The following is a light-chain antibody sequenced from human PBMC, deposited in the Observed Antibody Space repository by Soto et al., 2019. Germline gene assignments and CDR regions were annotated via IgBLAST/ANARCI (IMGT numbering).Light chain of an antibody. CDR2: EVS. CDR3: SSYTSGSTYV. Sequence: QSALTQPASVSGSPGQSITISRTGTSSDVGGYNYVSWYQQHPGKAPKLMIYEVSNRPSGVSNRFSGSKSGNTASLTISGLQAEDEADYYCSSYTSGSTYVFGTGTKVTVL. V-gene: IGLV2-14*01. J-gene: IGLJ1*01. CDR1: SSDVGGYNY.